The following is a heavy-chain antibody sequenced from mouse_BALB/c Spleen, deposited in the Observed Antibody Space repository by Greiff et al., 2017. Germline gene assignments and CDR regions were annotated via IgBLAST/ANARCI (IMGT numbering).Heavy chain of an antibody. CDR2: INPYNDGT. CDR3: ARANYGNCGYAMDY. J-gene: IGHJ4*01. D-gene: IGHD2-1*01. CDR1: GYTFTSYV. V-gene: IGHV1-14*01. Sequence: EVQLQQSGPELVKPGASVKMSCKASGYTFTSYVMHWVQQKPGQGLEWIGYINPYNDGTKYNEKFKGKATLTSDKSSSTDYMELSSLTSEDSAVYYCARANYGNCGYAMDYWGQGTSVTVSS.